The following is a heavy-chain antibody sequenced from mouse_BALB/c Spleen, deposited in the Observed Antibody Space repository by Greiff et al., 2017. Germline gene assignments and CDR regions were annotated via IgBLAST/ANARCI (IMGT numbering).Heavy chain of an antibody. Sequence: EVKLMESGGGLVKPGGSLKLSCAASGFTFSSYAMSWVRQTPEKSLEWVASICSGGSTYYPDSVKGRFTIYRDNDRNILSLQMSSLRSEDTAMYYCARYGYDVPMDYWGQGTSVTVSS. CDR2: ICSGGST. D-gene: IGHD2-2*01. CDR1: GFTFSSYA. J-gene: IGHJ4*01. V-gene: IGHV5-6-5*01. CDR3: ARYGYDVPMDY.